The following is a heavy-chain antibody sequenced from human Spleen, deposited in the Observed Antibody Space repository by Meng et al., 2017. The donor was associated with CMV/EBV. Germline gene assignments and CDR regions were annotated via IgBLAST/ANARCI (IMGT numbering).Heavy chain of an antibody. Sequence: GSLRLSCTVSGASIDTSSYYWGWIRQPPGKGLEWIGSIYYSGSTYYNPSLESRVTISVDTSKNQFSLKLTSVTAADTAMYYCARAVIYCSGTGCYFTPYFDYWGQGTLVTVSS. V-gene: IGHV4-39*07. D-gene: IGHD2-2*01. J-gene: IGHJ4*02. CDR1: GASIDTSSYY. CDR2: IYYSGST. CDR3: ARAVIYCSGTGCYFTPYFDY.